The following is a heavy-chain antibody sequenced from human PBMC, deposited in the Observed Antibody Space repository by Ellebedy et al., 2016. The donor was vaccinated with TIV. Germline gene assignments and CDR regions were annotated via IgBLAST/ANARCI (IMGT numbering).Heavy chain of an antibody. CDR3: ATETFIDVDLEVWGVFDM. Sequence: GGSLRLSCAVSGFTVNSNYMSWVRQAPGEGLEWVSSIYVDGTTYYADSVRGRFTISRDTSKNTLNLQINGLRAEDTAVYFCATETFIDVDLEVWGVFDMWGQGTMVAVSS. J-gene: IGHJ3*02. V-gene: IGHV3-66*01. CDR1: GFTVNSNY. D-gene: IGHD1-1*01. CDR2: IYVDGTT.